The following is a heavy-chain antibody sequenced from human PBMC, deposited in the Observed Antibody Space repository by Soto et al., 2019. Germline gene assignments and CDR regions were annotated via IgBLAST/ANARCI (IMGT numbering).Heavy chain of an antibody. D-gene: IGHD3-10*01. CDR3: ARDRVGYYGSYGMDV. V-gene: IGHV1-69*01. Sequence: QVQLVQSGAEVKKPGSSVKVSCKASGGTFSSYAISWVRQAPVQGLEWMGGIIPIFGTANYAQKFQGRVTITADESMSTVYMELSRLRSEDTGVYYCARDRVGYYGSYGMDVWGQGTTVTVSS. J-gene: IGHJ6*02. CDR1: GGTFSSYA. CDR2: IIPIFGTA.